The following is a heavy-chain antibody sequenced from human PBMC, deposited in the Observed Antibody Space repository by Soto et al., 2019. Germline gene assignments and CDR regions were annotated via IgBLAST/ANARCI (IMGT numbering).Heavy chain of an antibody. V-gene: IGHV3-74*01. D-gene: IGHD6-13*01. J-gene: IGHJ4*02. CDR1: GFTITPYV. Sequence: GGSLRLSCAASGFTITPYVMHWVRQAPGKGLVWVSRIKGDGSVTNYADSVKGRFTISRDNAKNTVYLQMNTLRAEDTAVYYCARAGYTYGNDYWGQGTLVTVSS. CDR3: ARAGYTYGNDY. CDR2: IKGDGSVT.